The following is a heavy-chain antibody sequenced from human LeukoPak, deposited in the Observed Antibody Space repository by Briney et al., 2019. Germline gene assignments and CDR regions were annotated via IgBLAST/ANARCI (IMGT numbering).Heavy chain of an antibody. J-gene: IGHJ5*02. CDR3: ARHAKAVTTNHWFDP. CDR2: ISSSGSTI. D-gene: IGHD4-11*01. V-gene: IGHV3-11*04. Sequence: GGSLRLSCAASGFTFSDYYMSWIRQAPGKGLEWVSYISSSGSTIYYADSVKGRFTISRDNAKNSLYLQMNSLRAEDTAVYYCARHAKAVTTNHWFDPWGQGTLVTVSS. CDR1: GFTFSDYY.